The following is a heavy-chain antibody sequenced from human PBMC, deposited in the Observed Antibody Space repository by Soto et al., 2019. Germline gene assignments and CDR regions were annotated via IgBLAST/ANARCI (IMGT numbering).Heavy chain of an antibody. CDR1: GFTVSSYG. V-gene: IGHV3-33*01. Sequence: GGSLRLSCAASGFTVSSYGMHWVRQAPGKGLERVAVIWYDGSTKYYADSVKGQFTISRDKSKNTQHLQMNSLRAENTVVYYCARTRYASITNCFAYELWGKGTMVTVSS. J-gene: IGHJ3*01. CDR2: IWYDGSTK. CDR3: ARTRYASITNCFAYEL. D-gene: IGHD2-2*01.